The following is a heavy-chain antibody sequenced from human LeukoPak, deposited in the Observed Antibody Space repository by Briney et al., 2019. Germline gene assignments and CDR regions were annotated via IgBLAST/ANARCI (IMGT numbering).Heavy chain of an antibody. Sequence: GASVKVSCKASGYTFTGYYMHWVRQAPGQGLEWMGWINPNSGGTNYAQKFQGRVTMTRDTSISTAYMELSRLRSDDTAVYYCATILWSRELSFDYWGQGTLVTVSS. J-gene: IGHJ4*02. CDR2: INPNSGGT. V-gene: IGHV1-2*02. D-gene: IGHD3-10*01. CDR1: GYTFTGYY. CDR3: ATILWSRELSFDY.